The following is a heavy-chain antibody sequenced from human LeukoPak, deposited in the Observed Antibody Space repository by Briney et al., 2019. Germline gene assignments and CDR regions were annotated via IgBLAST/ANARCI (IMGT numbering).Heavy chain of an antibody. J-gene: IGHJ3*02. CDR2: IKHDGSQK. Sequence: PGGSLRLSCAASGFTFRRYEMSWVRQAPGKRPEWVANIKHDGSQKYFVDFVKGRFTISRDNAKNSLYLQMNSLGVEDTAVYYCARDGMGGIKAFDMWGQGTMVTVSS. V-gene: IGHV3-7*05. D-gene: IGHD3-10*01. CDR3: ARDGMGGIKAFDM. CDR1: GFTFRRYE.